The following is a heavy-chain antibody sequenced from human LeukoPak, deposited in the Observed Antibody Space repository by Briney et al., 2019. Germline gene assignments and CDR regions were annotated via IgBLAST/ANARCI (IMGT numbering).Heavy chain of an antibody. J-gene: IGHJ4*02. CDR1: GFTVSSNY. V-gene: IGHV3-33*08. Sequence: PGGSLRLSCAASGFTVSSNYMGWVRQAPGKGLEWVAVIWYDGSNKYYADSVKGRFTISRDNSKNTLYLQMNSLRAEDTAVYYCARGVLSYYYSLVDYWGQGTLVTVSS. CDR3: ARGVLSYYYSLVDY. D-gene: IGHD3-10*01. CDR2: IWYDGSNK.